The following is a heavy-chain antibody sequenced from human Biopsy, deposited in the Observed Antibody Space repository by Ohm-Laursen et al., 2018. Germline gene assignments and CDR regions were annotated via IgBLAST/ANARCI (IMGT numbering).Heavy chain of an antibody. CDR2: INHRGST. CDR3: ARAVDYYDPYYYYGLYV. V-gene: IGHV4-34*01. CDR1: GGSFSGYY. J-gene: IGHJ6*02. D-gene: IGHD3-16*01. Sequence: PSDTLSLTCAVYGGSFSGYYWSWIRQPPGKGLEWIGEINHRGSTNYNPSLKSRVTISVDTSKNQFSLKLRSVTAADTAVYYCARAVDYYDPYYYYGLYVWGQGTTVTVSS.